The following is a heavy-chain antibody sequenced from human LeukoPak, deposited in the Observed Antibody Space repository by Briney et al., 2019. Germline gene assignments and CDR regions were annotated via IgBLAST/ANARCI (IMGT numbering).Heavy chain of an antibody. Sequence: GGSLRLSCAASGFTFSSYGMSWVRQAPGKGLEWVSAISGSGVGTYYADSVKGRFTISRDSSKNTLFLQMNRLRPEDAAVYYCAKAPVTTCRGAFCYPFDYWGLGTLVTVSS. D-gene: IGHD2-15*01. CDR3: AKAPVTTCRGAFCYPFDY. J-gene: IGHJ4*02. CDR1: GFTFSSYG. CDR2: ISGSGVGT. V-gene: IGHV3-23*01.